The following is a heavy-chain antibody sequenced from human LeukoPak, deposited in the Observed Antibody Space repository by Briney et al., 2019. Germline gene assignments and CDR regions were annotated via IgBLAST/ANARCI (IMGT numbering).Heavy chain of an antibody. CDR2: IYYTGST. J-gene: IGHJ5*02. Sequence: SETLSLTCTVSGGSISSYYWSWIRQPPGKGLEWIGYIYYTGSTNYNPSLKSRVTISVDTSKNQFSLKPSSVTAADTAVYYCAIWRDRGWFDPWGQGTLVTVSS. CDR3: AIWRDRGWFDP. D-gene: IGHD3-16*01. CDR1: GGSISSYY. V-gene: IGHV4-59*08.